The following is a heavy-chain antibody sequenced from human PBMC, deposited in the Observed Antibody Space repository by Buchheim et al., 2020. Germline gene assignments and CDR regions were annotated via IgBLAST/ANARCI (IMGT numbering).Heavy chain of an antibody. CDR2: ISGGGGST. J-gene: IGHJ6*02. Sequence: EVQLLESGGGLVQPGGSLRLSCAASGFTFSSYAMSWVRQAPGKGLEWVSGISGGGGSTYYADSVKGRFTIPRANSGNTLYLQMSSLRVEDTAAYHCARDRYCTSTSCLPFPVVWGQGTT. V-gene: IGHV3-23*01. CDR3: ARDRYCTSTSCLPFPVV. D-gene: IGHD2-2*01. CDR1: GFTFSSYA.